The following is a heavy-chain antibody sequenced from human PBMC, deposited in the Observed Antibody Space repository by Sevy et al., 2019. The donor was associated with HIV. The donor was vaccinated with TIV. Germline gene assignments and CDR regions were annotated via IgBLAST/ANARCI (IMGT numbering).Heavy chain of an antibody. CDR1: GFTFSSYA. Sequence: GGSLRLSCTASGFTFSSYAMHWVRQAPGKGLEWVAVISYDGSNKYYADSVKGRFTFSRDNFKNTLYLQMNGLIAEETAVYYCARDGNLYEFCSGYPPPSYYYYGMDVCGEATTVTASS. D-gene: IGHD3-3*01. CDR3: ARDGNLYEFCSGYPPPSYYYYGMDV. J-gene: IGHJ6*04. CDR2: ISYDGSNK. V-gene: IGHV3-30-3*01.